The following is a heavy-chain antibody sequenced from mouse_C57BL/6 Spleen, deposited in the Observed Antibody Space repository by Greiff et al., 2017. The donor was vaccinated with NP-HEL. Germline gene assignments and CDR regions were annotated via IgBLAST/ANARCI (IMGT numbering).Heavy chain of an antibody. J-gene: IGHJ2*01. D-gene: IGHD4-1*01. CDR2: ISSGGSYT. Sequence: EVKLMESGGDLVKPGGSLKLSCAASGFTFSSYGMSWVRQTPDKRLEWVATISSGGSYTYYPDSVQGRFTISRDNAKNTLYLQKSSLKSEDTAMYYCASLNGDRADYWGQGTTLTVSS. V-gene: IGHV5-6*01. CDR1: GFTFSSYG. CDR3: ASLNGDRADY.